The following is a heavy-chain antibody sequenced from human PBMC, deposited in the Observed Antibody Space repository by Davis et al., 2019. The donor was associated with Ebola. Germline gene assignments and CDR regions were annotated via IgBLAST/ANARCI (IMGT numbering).Heavy chain of an antibody. CDR3: ARGPGYSDSSDYYEPHYYGMDV. Sequence: SETLSLTCLVSGGSMTAYYWSWIRQPPGKGLEWIGYIYYSGSTYYNPSLKSRLSISVDTSKNQFSLKVTSVTVADTAVYYCARGPGYSDSSDYYEPHYYGMDVWGQGTTVTVSS. V-gene: IGHV4-59*06. D-gene: IGHD3-22*01. CDR1: GGSMTAYY. J-gene: IGHJ6*02. CDR2: IYYSGST.